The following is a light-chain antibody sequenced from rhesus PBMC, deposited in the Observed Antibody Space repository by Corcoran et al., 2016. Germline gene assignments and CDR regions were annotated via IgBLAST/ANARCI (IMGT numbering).Light chain of an antibody. V-gene: IGLV2-13*03. CDR3: SSFSSSSTYI. Sequence: QAAPTQSPSVSGSPGQSVTISCTGTSSDIGGYNRVSWYQQHPGQAPKLMIYEVLKRPSGVSDHFSGSKSGNTASLNISGLQTEDEAEYYGSSFSSSSTYISGAGTRLTVL. CDR2: EVL. J-gene: IGLJ1*01. CDR1: SSDIGGYNR.